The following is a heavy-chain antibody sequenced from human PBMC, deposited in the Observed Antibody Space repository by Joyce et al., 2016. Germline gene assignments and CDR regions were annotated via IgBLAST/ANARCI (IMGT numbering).Heavy chain of an antibody. Sequence: QVQLQESGPGLVRPLETLSLTCTVSGASVNNYYWNWIRQPPGKGLEWIGYIQPSGSAKYNPSLKSRVNMSVDTSKNQFSLRVTSVTAADTAVYYCARWDSSAWCFGDWGQGTLVTVSS. J-gene: IGHJ4*02. V-gene: IGHV4-59*02. CDR1: GASVNNYY. CDR3: ARWDSSAWCFGD. D-gene: IGHD6-19*01. CDR2: IQPSGSA.